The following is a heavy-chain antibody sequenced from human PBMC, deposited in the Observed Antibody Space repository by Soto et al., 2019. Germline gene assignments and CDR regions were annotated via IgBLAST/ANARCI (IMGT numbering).Heavy chain of an antibody. D-gene: IGHD3-10*01. Sequence: LSLTCTVSTGSISSGDYYLSWIRQPPCRGLEWIGYIYYSGSTYYNPSLKSRVTISVDTSKNQFSLKLSSVTAAYTAVYYCARSKTILLWFGELFDYFDYWGQGTLVTVSS. CDR2: IYYSGST. CDR3: ARSKTILLWFGELFDYFDY. J-gene: IGHJ4*02. V-gene: IGHV4-30-4*01. CDR1: TGSISSGDYY.